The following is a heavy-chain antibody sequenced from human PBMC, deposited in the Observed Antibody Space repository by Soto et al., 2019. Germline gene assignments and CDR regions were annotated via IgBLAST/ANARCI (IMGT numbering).Heavy chain of an antibody. CDR2: VTHXGGT. CDR1: GGSLNEYY. Sequence: TXXTLSLTCAVYGGSLNEYYWSWIRQPTWKGLQSIXEVTHXGGTNYNPSLXXRVSISVXXSKNKFSLQLNSVPAADTAVYYCASRKAAAPGYWGQGTLVTVSS. CDR3: ASRKAAAPGY. D-gene: IGHD6-13*01. J-gene: IGHJ4*02. V-gene: IGHV4-34*01.